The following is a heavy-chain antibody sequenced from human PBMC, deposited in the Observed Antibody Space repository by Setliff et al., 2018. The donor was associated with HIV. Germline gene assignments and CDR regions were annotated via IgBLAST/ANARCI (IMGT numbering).Heavy chain of an antibody. D-gene: IGHD5-18*01. CDR3: ARDQKGYSYGYFDS. CDR2: MHTSGNT. J-gene: IGHJ4*02. Sequence: SETLSLTCTSSGDSISGYYWSWIRQPAGKVLEWIGRMHTSGNTNYKPSLKSRVTMSVDTFKNQFSLRPSSVTAADTSVYYCARDQKGYSYGYFDSWGQGTLVTVSS. CDR1: GDSISGYY. V-gene: IGHV4-4*07.